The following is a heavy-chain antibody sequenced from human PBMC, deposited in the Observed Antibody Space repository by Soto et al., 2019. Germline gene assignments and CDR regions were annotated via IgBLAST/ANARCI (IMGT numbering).Heavy chain of an antibody. CDR3: AAQWYFDFRSPPRAFHI. Sequence: GASVKVSCKASGFIFTSSAMQWVRQARGQRLEWIGWIVVGSGNTNYAQKFQERVTITRDMSTSTAYMELSSLRSEDTAVYYCAAQWYFDFRSPPRAFHIWAQG. CDR2: IVVGSGNT. J-gene: IGHJ3*02. D-gene: IGHD3-3*01. V-gene: IGHV1-58*02. CDR1: GFIFTSSA.